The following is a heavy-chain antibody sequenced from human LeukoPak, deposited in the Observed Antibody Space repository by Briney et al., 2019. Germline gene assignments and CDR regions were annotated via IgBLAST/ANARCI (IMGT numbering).Heavy chain of an antibody. CDR2: ISGSGGST. CDR1: GSTFSSYA. D-gene: IGHD3-16*02. J-gene: IGHJ4*02. Sequence: GGSLRLSCAASGSTFSSYAMSWVRQAPGKGLEWVSAISGSGGSTYYADSVKGRFTISRDNSKNTLYLQMNSLRAGDTAVYYCAKGIMITFGGVIVPYYFDYWGKGTLVTVSS. CDR3: AKGIMITFGGVIVPYYFDY. V-gene: IGHV3-23*01.